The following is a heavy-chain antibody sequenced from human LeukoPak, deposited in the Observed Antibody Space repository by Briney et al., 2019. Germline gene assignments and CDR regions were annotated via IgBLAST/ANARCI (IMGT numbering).Heavy chain of an antibody. CDR3: ARDGGPRADYYYYGMDV. CDR2: IIPIFGTA. V-gene: IGHV1-69*13. D-gene: IGHD3-16*01. J-gene: IGHJ6*02. CDR1: GGTFSSYA. Sequence: SVKVSCKASGGTFSSYAISWVRQAPGQGLEWMGGIIPIFGTANYAQKVQGRVTITADESTSTAYMELSSLRSEDTAVYYCARDGGPRADYYYYGMDVWGQGPRSPSP.